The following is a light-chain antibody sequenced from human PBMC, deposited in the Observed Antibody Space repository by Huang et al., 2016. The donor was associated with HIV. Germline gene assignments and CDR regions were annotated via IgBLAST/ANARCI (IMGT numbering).Light chain of an antibody. CDR1: QSVNSN. CDR3: QQYKTWRPIT. CDR2: SAS. J-gene: IGKJ5*01. V-gene: IGKV3-15*01. Sequence: EIVMTQSPATLSVSPGESATLSCRASQSVNSNLAWYQQKPGQAPRPLSYSASTRASGTPARFSGGGSGTEFTLTISTLQSEDFAVYYCQQYKTWRPITFGQGTRLEIK.